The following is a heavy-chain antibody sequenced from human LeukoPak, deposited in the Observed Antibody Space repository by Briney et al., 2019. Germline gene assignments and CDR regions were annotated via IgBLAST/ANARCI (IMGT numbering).Heavy chain of an antibody. Sequence: GGSLRLSCAASGLTFSSYGVSGVRQAPGKGLEWVSGISGSGRRTYYADSVKGRFTISRDNSKSTLYLQMNSLRVEDTAVYYCAKDWGEYFDYVWGSFTSFDSWGQGTLVTVSS. CDR3: AKDWGEYFDYVWGSFTSFDS. J-gene: IGHJ4*02. CDR2: ISGSGRRT. D-gene: IGHD3-16*01. CDR1: GLTFSSYG. V-gene: IGHV3-23*01.